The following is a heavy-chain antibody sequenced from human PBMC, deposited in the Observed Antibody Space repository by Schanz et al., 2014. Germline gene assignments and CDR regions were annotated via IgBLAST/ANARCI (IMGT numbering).Heavy chain of an antibody. J-gene: IGHJ4*02. D-gene: IGHD2-21*01. CDR2: IIPSLGLA. Sequence: QVHPVQSGAEVKKPGSSVKVSCKASGGTFSSFGINWVRQAPGQGLEWMGRIIPSLGLAKYEQKFQDKVTITADTSTTTAYMELSGLRSEDTAVYYCARDRLECGAECYSVEVFEIWGQGTLVIVSS. V-gene: IGHV1-69*04. CDR3: ARDRLECGAECYSVEVFEI. CDR1: GGTFSSFG.